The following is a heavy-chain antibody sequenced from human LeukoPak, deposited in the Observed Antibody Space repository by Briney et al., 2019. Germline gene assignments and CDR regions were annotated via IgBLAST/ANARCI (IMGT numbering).Heavy chain of an antibody. D-gene: IGHD6-19*01. J-gene: IGHJ4*02. CDR1: GYTFTTSS. CDR3: ARQRIAVAGNALFDY. Sequence: GESLKISCEVSGYTFTTSSIGWVRPTPGKGLEWMGIIYPADSDARYGPSFQGQVTISVDKSVSTAYLQWSSLKASDTAIYYCARQRIAVAGNALFDYWGQGTLVTVSS. CDR2: IYPADSDA. V-gene: IGHV5-51*01.